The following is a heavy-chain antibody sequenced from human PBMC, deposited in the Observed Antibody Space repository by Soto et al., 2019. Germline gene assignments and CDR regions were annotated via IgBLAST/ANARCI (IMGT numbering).Heavy chain of an antibody. CDR2: IYPGDSDT. J-gene: IGHJ4*02. CDR1: GYSFTSYW. Sequence: PGESLKISCKGSGYSFTSYWIGWVRQMPWKGLEWMGIIYPGDSDTRYSPSFQGQVTISADKSISTAYLQWSSLKASDTAMYYCVYSGQAISGWYPIDYWGQGTLVTVSS. CDR3: VYSGQAISGWYPIDY. D-gene: IGHD6-19*01. V-gene: IGHV5-51*01.